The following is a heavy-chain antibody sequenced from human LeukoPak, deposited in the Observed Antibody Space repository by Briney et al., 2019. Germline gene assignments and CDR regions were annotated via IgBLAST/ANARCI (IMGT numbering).Heavy chain of an antibody. V-gene: IGHV1-2*06. D-gene: IGHD6-19*01. J-gene: IGHJ4*02. CDR3: ARDGDGREQWLADY. Sequence: ASVKVSCKASGYTFTGYYMHWVRQAPGQGLEWMGRINPNSGGTNYAQKFQGRVTMTRDTSISTAYRELSRLRSDDTAVYYCARDGDGREQWLADYWGQGTLVTVSS. CDR1: GYTFTGYY. CDR2: INPNSGGT.